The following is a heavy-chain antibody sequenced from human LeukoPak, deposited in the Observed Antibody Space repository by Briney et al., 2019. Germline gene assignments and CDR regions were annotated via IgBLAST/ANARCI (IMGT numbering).Heavy chain of an antibody. D-gene: IGHD6-6*01. CDR1: GFTFSSSA. V-gene: IGHV3-30-3*01. J-gene: IGHJ6*03. Sequence: GGSLRLSCEASGFTFSSSAMHWVRQAPGKGLEWVAVISYDGSNKYYADSVKGRFTISRDNSKDTLYLQMNSLRAEDTAVYCCSRGASSSSPYYYYYYMDVWGTGTTVTVSS. CDR3: SRGASSSSPYYYYYYMDV. CDR2: ISYDGSNK.